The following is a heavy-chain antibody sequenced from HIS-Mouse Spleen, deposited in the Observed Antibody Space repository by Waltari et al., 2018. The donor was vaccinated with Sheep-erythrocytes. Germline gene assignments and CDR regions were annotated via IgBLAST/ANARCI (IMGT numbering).Heavy chain of an antibody. Sequence: QVQLQQWGAGLLKPSETLSLTCAVYGGSVSGYYWSWIRQPPGKGREWIGEINHSGSTNYTPSLKSRVTISVDTSKNQFSLKLSSVTAADTAVYYCALSVDLAGAFDIWGQGTMVTVSS. D-gene: IGHD6-19*01. CDR1: GGSVSGYY. V-gene: IGHV4-34*01. CDR2: INHSGST. CDR3: ALSVDLAGAFDI. J-gene: IGHJ3*02.